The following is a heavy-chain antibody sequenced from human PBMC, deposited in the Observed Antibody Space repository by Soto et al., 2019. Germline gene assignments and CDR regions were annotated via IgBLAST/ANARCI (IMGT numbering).Heavy chain of an antibody. D-gene: IGHD2-21*02. V-gene: IGHV3-48*02. J-gene: IGHJ3*02. CDR2: ISSSGTST. Sequence: GGSLRLSCAASGFTFNRHNMHWVRQAPGKGLEWVSYISSSGTSTQYADFVKGRLTVSRDNGKNSLYLQINRLRDEETAVYYCARDLVLVTSATGAFDIWGQGTMVTVSS. CDR3: ARDLVLVTSATGAFDI. CDR1: GFTFNRHN.